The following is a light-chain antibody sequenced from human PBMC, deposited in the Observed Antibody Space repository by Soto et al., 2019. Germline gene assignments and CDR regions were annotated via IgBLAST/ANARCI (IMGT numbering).Light chain of an antibody. CDR2: GAT. CDR3: YQYDSSPWT. CDR1: HSVTSDY. J-gene: IGKJ1*01. Sequence: EIVLTQSPGTLSLSPGERATLSCRASHSVTSDYLAWYQQKPGQAPRLLIYGATKRATGIPDRFSGSGSGTDFTLTISRLEAEDFAVYFCYQYDSSPWTFGQGTKVDIK. V-gene: IGKV3-20*01.